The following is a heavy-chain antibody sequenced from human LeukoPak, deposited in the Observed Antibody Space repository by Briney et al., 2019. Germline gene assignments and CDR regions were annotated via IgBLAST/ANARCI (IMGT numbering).Heavy chain of an antibody. V-gene: IGHV1-18*04. Sequence: ASVKVSCKASGCTFTGYYMHWVRQAPGQGLEWMGWISAYNGNTNYAQKLQGRVTMTTDTSTSTAYMELRSLRSDDTAVYYCARSPITMVRGGHAFDIWGQGTMVTVPS. D-gene: IGHD3-10*01. CDR3: ARSPITMVRGGHAFDI. CDR1: GCTFTGYY. J-gene: IGHJ3*02. CDR2: ISAYNGNT.